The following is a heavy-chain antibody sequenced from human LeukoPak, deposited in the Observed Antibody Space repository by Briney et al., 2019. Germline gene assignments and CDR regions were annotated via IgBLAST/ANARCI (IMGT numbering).Heavy chain of an antibody. J-gene: IGHJ5*02. D-gene: IGHD6-19*01. Sequence: GGSVRLSCAASGFIFSSYDMHWVRQSPGKGLEWVSGINTAGDTDFSEYVKCRFTISREDAKNSLCLQMNSLRAGDTAVYYSAKEARTVAGTWWCDTCGQGNLFTVSS. CDR1: GFIFSSYD. CDR2: INTAGDT. CDR3: AKEARTVAGTWWCDT. V-gene: IGHV3-13*04.